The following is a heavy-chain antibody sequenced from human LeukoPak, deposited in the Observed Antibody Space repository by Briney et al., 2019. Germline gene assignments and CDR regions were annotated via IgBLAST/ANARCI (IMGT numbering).Heavy chain of an antibody. CDR3: ATPTALYYFDY. Sequence: ASVKVSCKVSGYTLTELSMHWLRQAPGKGLEWMGGFDPEDGESIYAQKFQGRVTMTETTSTDTAYMGLGSLRSEDTAVYYCATPTALYYFDYWGQGTLVTVSS. CDR1: GYTLTELS. J-gene: IGHJ4*02. V-gene: IGHV1-24*01. CDR2: FDPEDGES.